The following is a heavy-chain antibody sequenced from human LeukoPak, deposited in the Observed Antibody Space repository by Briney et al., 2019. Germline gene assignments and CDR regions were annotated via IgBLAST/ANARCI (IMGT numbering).Heavy chain of an antibody. D-gene: IGHD3-3*01. CDR1: GFTFSSYS. CDR2: ISSSSSTI. V-gene: IGHV3-48*01. J-gene: IGHJ6*02. Sequence: GRSLRLSCAASGFTFSSYSMNWVRQAPGKGLEWVSYISSSSSTIYYADSVKGRFTISRDNAKNSLYLQMNSLRAEDTAVYYCAREGITIFGVSSGMDVWGQGTTVTVSS. CDR3: AREGITIFGVSSGMDV.